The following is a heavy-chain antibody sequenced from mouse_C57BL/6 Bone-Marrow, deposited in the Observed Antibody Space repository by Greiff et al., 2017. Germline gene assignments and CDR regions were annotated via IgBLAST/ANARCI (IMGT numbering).Heavy chain of an antibody. CDR2: IRNKANNHAT. Sequence: EVMLVESGGGLVQPGGSMKLSCAASGFTFSDAWMDWVRQSPEKGLEWVAEIRNKANNHATYYAESVKGRFTISRDDSKSSVYLQMNSLRAEDTGIYYCTRTTVVGYAMDYWGQGTSVTVSS. D-gene: IGHD1-1*01. CDR3: TRTTVVGYAMDY. CDR1: GFTFSDAW. J-gene: IGHJ4*01. V-gene: IGHV6-6*01.